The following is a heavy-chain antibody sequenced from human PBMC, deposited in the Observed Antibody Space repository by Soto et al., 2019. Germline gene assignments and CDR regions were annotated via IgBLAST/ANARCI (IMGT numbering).Heavy chain of an antibody. D-gene: IGHD3-10*01. CDR1: GGTFSSYT. J-gene: IGHJ4*02. CDR3: AKEGNRVRGPDY. V-gene: IGHV1-69*04. Sequence: SVKVSCKASGGTFSSYTISWVRQAPGQGLEWMGRIIPILGIANYAQKFQGRVTITADKSTSTVYMELSSLRSEDTAVYYCAKEGNRVRGPDYWGQGTLVTVSS. CDR2: IIPILGIA.